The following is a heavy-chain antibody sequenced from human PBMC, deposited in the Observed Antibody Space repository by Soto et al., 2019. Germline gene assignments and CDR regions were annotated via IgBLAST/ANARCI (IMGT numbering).Heavy chain of an antibody. CDR3: AREYYDFWSGPIDWFDP. CDR2: ISSSSSSTI. CDR1: GFTFSSYS. Sequence: GGSLRLSCAASGFTFSSYSMNWVRQAPGKGLEWVSYISSSSSSTIYYADSVKGRFTISRDNAKNSLYLQMNSLRDEDTAVYYCAREYYDFWSGPIDWFDPWGQGTLVTVSS. J-gene: IGHJ5*02. V-gene: IGHV3-48*02. D-gene: IGHD3-3*01.